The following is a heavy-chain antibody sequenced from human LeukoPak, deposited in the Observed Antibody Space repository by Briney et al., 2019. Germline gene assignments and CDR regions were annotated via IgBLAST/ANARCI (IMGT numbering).Heavy chain of an antibody. CDR1: GFTFSSYW. D-gene: IGHD3-10*01. CDR3: ARVRGESPRWFDP. V-gene: IGHV3-74*01. J-gene: IGHJ5*02. Sequence: GRSLRLSCAASGFTFSSYWMHWVRQAPGKGLVWVAHINNDGSRTNYADSVKGRFTVSRDNAKNMLYLQMNSLRVEDTAVYYCARVRGESPRWFDPWGQGTLVTVSS. CDR2: INNDGSRT.